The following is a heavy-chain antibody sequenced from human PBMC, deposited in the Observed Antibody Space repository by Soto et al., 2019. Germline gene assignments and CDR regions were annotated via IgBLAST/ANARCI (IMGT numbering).Heavy chain of an antibody. CDR2: IYHSGST. D-gene: IGHD6-19*01. Sequence: TSETLSLTCAVSGYSISSGYYWGWIRQPPGKGLEWIGSIYHSGSTYYNPSLKSRVTISVDTSKNQFSLKLSSVTAADTAVYYCARGVAVPGAHIDYWGQGTQVTVSS. CDR1: GYSISSGYY. V-gene: IGHV4-38-2*01. J-gene: IGHJ4*02. CDR3: ARGVAVPGAHIDY.